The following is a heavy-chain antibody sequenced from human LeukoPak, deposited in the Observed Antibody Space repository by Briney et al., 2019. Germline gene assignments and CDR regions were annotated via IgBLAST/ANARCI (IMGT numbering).Heavy chain of an antibody. D-gene: IGHD3-16*01. Sequence: SETLSLTCTVSGGSISNSSYYWGWIRQPPGKGLEWIGSIYYSGSTYYNPSLKSRVTISVDTSKNQFSLKLSSVTAADTAVYYCASPHLGRGHAFAFGIWGQGTMVTVSS. CDR2: IYYSGST. CDR3: ASPHLGRGHAFAFGI. CDR1: GGSISNSSYY. V-gene: IGHV4-39*01. J-gene: IGHJ3*02.